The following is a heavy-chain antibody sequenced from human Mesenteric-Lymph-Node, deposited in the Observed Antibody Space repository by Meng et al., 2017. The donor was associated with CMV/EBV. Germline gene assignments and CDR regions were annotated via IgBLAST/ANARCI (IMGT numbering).Heavy chain of an antibody. V-gene: IGHV3-53*01. Sequence: AGFTFSNYAMSWGRQAPGKGLEWVSVIYSGGSTYYAGTVKGRFIISRDNSKNTVYLQMNSLRAEDTAVYYCVREMGSSGWLSQGDSWGQGTLVTVSS. CDR2: IYSGGST. J-gene: IGHJ4*02. CDR3: VREMGSSGWLSQGDS. CDR1: GFTFSNYA. D-gene: IGHD6-19*01.